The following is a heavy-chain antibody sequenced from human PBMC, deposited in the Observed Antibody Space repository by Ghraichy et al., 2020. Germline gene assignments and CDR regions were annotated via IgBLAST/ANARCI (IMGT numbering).Heavy chain of an antibody. D-gene: IGHD3-22*01. J-gene: IGHJ3*02. CDR2: ISGKDGET. CDR3: ARDYYYYDSGGYEDTFDI. V-gene: IGHV1-18*04. CDR1: SYHFTTYV. Sequence: ASVKVSCKASSYHFTTYVISWVRLAPGQGLEKVGWISGKDGETNYAQKLRGRVTMTTDTSTTTVYMELRSLRSDDTAVYYCARDYYYYDSGGYEDTFDIWGQGTMVTVAS.